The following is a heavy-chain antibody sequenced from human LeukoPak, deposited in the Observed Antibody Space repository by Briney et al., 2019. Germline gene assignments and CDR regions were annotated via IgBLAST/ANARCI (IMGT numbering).Heavy chain of an antibody. J-gene: IGHJ3*02. D-gene: IGHD3-22*01. CDR2: IFHSRST. CDR3: ARANYYDSSGYSRGAFDI. V-gene: IGHV4-38-2*02. Sequence: SEALSLTCSVSGYSISSGFYWGWIRQPPGKGLEWIGSIFHSRSTYYNPSLKSRVTISVGTSKNQFSLKLSSVTAADTAVYYCARANYYDSSGYSRGAFDIWGHGTMVTVSS. CDR1: GYSISSGFY.